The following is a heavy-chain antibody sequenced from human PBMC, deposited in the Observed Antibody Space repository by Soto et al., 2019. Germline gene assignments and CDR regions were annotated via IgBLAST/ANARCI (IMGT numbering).Heavy chain of an antibody. D-gene: IGHD5-18*01. V-gene: IGHV3-53*01. J-gene: IGHJ3*02. Sequence: GGSLRLSCAASGFTVSSNYMSWVRQAPGKGLEWVSVIYSGGSTYYADSVKGRFTISRDNSKNTLYLQMNSLRAEDTAVYYCASPQRGYSYGAFDIWGQGTMVTVSS. CDR2: IYSGGST. CDR3: ASPQRGYSYGAFDI. CDR1: GFTVSSNY.